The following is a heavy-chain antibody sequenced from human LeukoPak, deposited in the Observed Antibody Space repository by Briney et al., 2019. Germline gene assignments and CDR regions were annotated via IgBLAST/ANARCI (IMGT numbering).Heavy chain of an antibody. CDR2: ISSSGYTI. CDR1: RFTFSSYE. V-gene: IGHV3-48*03. Sequence: PGGSLRLSCAASRFTFSSYEMSWVRQAPGKGLEWVSYISSSGYTIYYADSVKGRLTISRDNAKNSLYLQMNSLIAEDTAVYYCARADGYWGRRTLVTVCS. D-gene: IGHD5-24*01. CDR3: ARADGY. J-gene: IGHJ4*02.